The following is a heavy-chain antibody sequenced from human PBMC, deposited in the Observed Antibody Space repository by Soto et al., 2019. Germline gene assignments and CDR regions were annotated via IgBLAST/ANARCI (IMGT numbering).Heavy chain of an antibody. V-gene: IGHV4-31*03. Sequence: QVQLQESGPGLVKPSQTLSLTCTVSGGSISSGGYYLSWIRQHPGKGLEWIGYIYYSGSTYYNPPLKSRFTISVDTSKHQFSLKLSSVTAADTALYYCARDLRPYCSGGSCYASFDYGGQGTLVTVSS. CDR1: GGSISSGGYY. D-gene: IGHD2-15*01. CDR3: ARDLRPYCSGGSCYASFDY. J-gene: IGHJ4*02. CDR2: IYYSGST.